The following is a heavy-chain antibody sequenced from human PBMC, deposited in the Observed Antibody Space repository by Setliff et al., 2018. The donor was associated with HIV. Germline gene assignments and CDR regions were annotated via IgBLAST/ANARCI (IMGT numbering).Heavy chain of an antibody. V-gene: IGHV3-74*01. J-gene: IGHJ4*02. Sequence: GGSLRLSCAASGFTFDDYAMHWVRQAPGKGLEWVSRIGRDGTVANYADSVKGRFTISRDNARNTLYLQMKSLRAEDTAVYYCAECGGVTCYSAYWYFDYWGQGTLVTVSS. CDR2: IGRDGTVA. D-gene: IGHD2-15*01. CDR3: AECGGVTCYSAYWYFDY. CDR1: GFTFDDYA.